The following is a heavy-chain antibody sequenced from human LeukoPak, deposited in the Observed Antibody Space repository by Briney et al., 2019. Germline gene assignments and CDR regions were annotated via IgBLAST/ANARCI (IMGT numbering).Heavy chain of an antibody. J-gene: IGHJ4*02. CDR3: ANNRASLDY. CDR1: GFTFSNSG. D-gene: IGHD2/OR15-2a*01. Sequence: GGSLRLSCAASGFTFSNSGMSWVRQAAREGLEWVANINQDGSEKNCVDSVRGGFTISRDNAKNSLYLQMSSLRAEDTAVYYCANNRASLDYWGQGTLVTVSP. V-gene: IGHV3-7*02. CDR2: INQDGSEK.